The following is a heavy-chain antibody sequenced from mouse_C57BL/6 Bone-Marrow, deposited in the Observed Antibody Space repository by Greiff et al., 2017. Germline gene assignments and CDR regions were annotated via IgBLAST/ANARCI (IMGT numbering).Heavy chain of an antibody. CDR1: GFTFSDYY. J-gene: IGHJ1*03. Sequence: EVMLVESEGGLVQPGSSMKLSCTASGFTFSDYYMAWVRQVPEKGLEWVANINYDGSSTYYLDSLKSRFIISRDNAKNILYLQMSSLKSEDTATYYCARRGYYYGSSPWYFDVWGTGTTVTVSS. CDR3: ARRGYYYGSSPWYFDV. V-gene: IGHV5-16*01. D-gene: IGHD1-1*01. CDR2: INYDGSST.